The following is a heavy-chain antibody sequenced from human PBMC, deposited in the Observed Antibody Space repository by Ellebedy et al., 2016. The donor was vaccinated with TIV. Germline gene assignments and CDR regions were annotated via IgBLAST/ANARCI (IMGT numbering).Heavy chain of an antibody. CDR3: TRGSSSRGYFDS. V-gene: IGHV3-30*09. J-gene: IGHJ4*02. Sequence: GESLKISXAASGFTFSYYSMHWVRQAPGKGLEWVAVISHDGSNKYHAESVKGRFAISRDDSKNTLYLQMSTLRTEDTAVYFCTRGSSSRGYFDSWGQGTLVTVSS. CDR2: ISHDGSNK. CDR1: GFTFSYYS. D-gene: IGHD6-13*01.